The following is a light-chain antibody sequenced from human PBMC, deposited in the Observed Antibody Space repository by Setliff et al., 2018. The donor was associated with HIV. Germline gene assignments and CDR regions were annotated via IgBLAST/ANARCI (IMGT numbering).Light chain of an antibody. V-gene: IGLV1-44*01. Sequence: SVLTQPPSASGTPGQRVTISCSGSSSNIGSNTVNWYQQLPGTAPTLLIYNNNQRPSGVPDRFSGSKSGTSASLAISGLQSEDEADYYCAAWDDSLNGVVFGGGTKVTV. CDR3: AAWDDSLNGVV. CDR1: SSNIGSNT. CDR2: NNN. J-gene: IGLJ2*01.